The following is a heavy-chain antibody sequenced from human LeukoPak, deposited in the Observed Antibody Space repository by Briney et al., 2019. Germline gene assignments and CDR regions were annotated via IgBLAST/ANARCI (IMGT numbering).Heavy chain of an antibody. CDR3: ARDGGFCSGGTCRFDP. CDR2: IFINGKT. D-gene: IGHD2-15*01. J-gene: IGHJ5*02. CDR1: GGSLSDNRDY. Sequence: SETLSLTCTVSGGSLSDNRDYYSWIRQPAGRGLEWIGRIFINGKTNYNPSLMSRATMSVHMSNNQLSLKLTSVTAADTGVYYCARDGGFCSGGTCRFDPWGQGTLVTVSS. V-gene: IGHV4-61*02.